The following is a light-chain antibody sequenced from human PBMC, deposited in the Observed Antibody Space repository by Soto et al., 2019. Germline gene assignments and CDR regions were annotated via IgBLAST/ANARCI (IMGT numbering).Light chain of an antibody. V-gene: IGKV3-20*01. Sequence: EIVMTQSPATLSVSPGERATLACRASQSVSNNYLAWYQQKPGQAPRRLIYGASSRATGIPDRFSGSGSGTDFTLTISRLEPEDFAVYYCQQYSTSPTVGEGTRLEIK. CDR1: QSVSNNY. CDR3: QQYSTSPT. J-gene: IGKJ5*01. CDR2: GAS.